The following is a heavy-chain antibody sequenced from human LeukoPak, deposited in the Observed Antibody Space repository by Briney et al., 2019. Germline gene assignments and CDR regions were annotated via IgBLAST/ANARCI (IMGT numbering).Heavy chain of an antibody. CDR2: ISVSGGTI. D-gene: IGHD3-3*01. J-gene: IGHJ6*02. CDR1: GFTFSSHE. CDR3: ARGDGGYYYGMDV. Sequence: GGSLRLSCAASGFTFSSHEMNWVRQAPGKGLEWVSYISVSGGTIKYADSVKGRFTISRDNAKNSLYLHLNSLRVEDTAFYYCARGDGGYYYGMDVWGQGTTVTVSS. V-gene: IGHV3-48*03.